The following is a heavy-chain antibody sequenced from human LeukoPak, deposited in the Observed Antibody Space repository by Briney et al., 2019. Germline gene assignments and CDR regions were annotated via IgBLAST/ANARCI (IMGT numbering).Heavy chain of an antibody. V-gene: IGHV4-59*01. CDR2: IHYSGNT. D-gene: IGHD1-1*01. J-gene: IGHJ5*01. Sequence: SETLSLTCAVSGGSISTYYWSWIRQPPGKGLEWIGYIHYSGNTNCNPSLKSPVTISVDTSNNQFSLKVSSVTAADTAVYYCAREGTAGTNLNWFDSWGQGTLVTVSS. CDR1: GGSISTYY. CDR3: AREGTAGTNLNWFDS.